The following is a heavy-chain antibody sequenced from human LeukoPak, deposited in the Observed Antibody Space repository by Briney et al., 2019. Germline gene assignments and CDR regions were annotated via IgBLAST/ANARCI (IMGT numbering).Heavy chain of an antibody. CDR1: GGTFSSYA. V-gene: IGHV1-69*04. CDR2: IIPILGIT. CDR3: ARDEGYSSSSGWFDP. J-gene: IGHJ5*02. Sequence: SVKVSCKASGGTFSSYAISWVRQAPGQGLEWMGRIIPILGITNYAQKFQGRVTITADESTSTAYMELSSLRSEDTAVYYCARDEGYSSSSGWFDPWGQGTLVTVSS. D-gene: IGHD6-13*01.